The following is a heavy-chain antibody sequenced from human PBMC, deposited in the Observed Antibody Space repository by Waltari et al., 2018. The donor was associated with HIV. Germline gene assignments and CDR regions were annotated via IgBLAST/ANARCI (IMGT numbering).Heavy chain of an antibody. CDR1: GYTLTELS. Sequence: QVQLVQSGAEVKKPGASVKVSCKVSGYTLTELSMHRVRQAPGKGLGWMGGVEPEDGETIYAQKCQGRVTMTEDTSTDTAYMELSSLRSEDTAVYYCATGSKWELLWFDYWGQGTLVTVSS. V-gene: IGHV1-24*01. J-gene: IGHJ4*02. D-gene: IGHD1-26*01. CDR3: ATGSKWELLWFDY. CDR2: VEPEDGET.